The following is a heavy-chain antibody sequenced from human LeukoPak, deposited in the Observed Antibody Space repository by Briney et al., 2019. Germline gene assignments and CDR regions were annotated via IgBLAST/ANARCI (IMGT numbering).Heavy chain of an antibody. CDR2: IYYSGST. CDR3: ARTRYYYDSSGYYYCYFDY. D-gene: IGHD3-22*01. J-gene: IGHJ4*02. V-gene: IGHV4-34*01. Sequence: SSETLSLTCAVYGGSFSGYYWSWIRQPPGKGLEWIGSIYYSGSTYYNPSLKSRVTISVDTSKNQFSLKLSSVTAADTAVYYCARTRYYYDSSGYYYCYFDYWGQGTLVTVSS. CDR1: GGSFSGYY.